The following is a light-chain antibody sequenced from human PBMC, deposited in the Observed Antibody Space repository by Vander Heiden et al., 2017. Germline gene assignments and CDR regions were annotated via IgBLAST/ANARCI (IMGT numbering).Light chain of an antibody. V-gene: IGKV3-20*01. J-gene: IGKJ1*01. CDR3: QQYGSSRWT. CDR1: QSVSSSY. Sequence: EIVLTQSPGTLSLSPGERATLSCRASQSVSSSYLAWYQQKPGQAPRLLIYGASSRATGIPDRFSGSGSGTDFTLTISRLEPEDFAVYYCQQYGSSRWTFGSGTKVEI. CDR2: GAS.